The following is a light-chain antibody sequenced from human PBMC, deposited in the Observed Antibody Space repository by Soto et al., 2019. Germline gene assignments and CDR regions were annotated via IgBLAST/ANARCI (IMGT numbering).Light chain of an antibody. J-gene: IGKJ1*01. V-gene: IGKV1-5*03. CDR1: QSIDSW. CDR3: QQYNSYSAGT. Sequence: DIQMTQSPSTLSASVGDRVTITCRASQSIDSWLAWYQKKPGKAPNLLIYKASSLESGVPLRFSGSGSGTEFTLTISSLQPDDFATSYCQQYNSYSAGTCGQGTKVEIK. CDR2: KAS.